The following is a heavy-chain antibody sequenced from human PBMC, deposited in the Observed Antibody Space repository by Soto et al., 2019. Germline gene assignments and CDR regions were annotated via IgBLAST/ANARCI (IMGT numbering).Heavy chain of an antibody. V-gene: IGHV3-48*02. CDR1: GFTFSTHA. D-gene: IGHD3-16*01. J-gene: IGHJ4*02. CDR2: IHGTRSII. CDR3: ARDARNADYDY. Sequence: EVHLVESGGGLVQPGGSLRLSCAVSGFTFSTHAMNWVRQAPGKGLEWVAYIHGTRSIIYYADSVKGRFTISRDNAKNSLFLQMDSLGDEDTAVYYCARDARNADYDYWGQGTLVTVSS.